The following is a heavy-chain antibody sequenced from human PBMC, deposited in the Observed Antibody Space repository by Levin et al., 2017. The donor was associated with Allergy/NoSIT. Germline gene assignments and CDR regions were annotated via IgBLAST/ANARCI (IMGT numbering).Heavy chain of an antibody. CDR1: GGSFSGYY. D-gene: IGHD3-9*01. CDR2: INHSGST. Sequence: PSETLSLTCAVYGGSFSGYYWSWIRQPPGKGLEWIGEINHSGSTNYNPSLKSRVTISVDTSKNQFSLKLNSVTAADTAVYYCARNLRLRDYSRAFDIWGQGTMVTVSS. CDR3: ARNLRLRDYSRAFDI. J-gene: IGHJ3*02. V-gene: IGHV4-34*01.